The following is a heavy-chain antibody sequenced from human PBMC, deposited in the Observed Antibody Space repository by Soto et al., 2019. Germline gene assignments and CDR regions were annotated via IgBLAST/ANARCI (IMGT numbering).Heavy chain of an antibody. CDR1: GASIFSCY. CDR3: ARGYYDSRGQSNTFDI. V-gene: IGHV4-59*01. CDR2: VYYSGST. D-gene: IGHD3-22*01. J-gene: IGHJ3*02. Sequence: SETLSLTCTVSGASIFSCYWSWIRQSPRKGLEWIGYVYYSGSTNYNPSLKSRVTISVDTSKNQFSLNLSSVTAADTAVYYCARGYYDSRGQSNTFDIWGQGTMVTVSS.